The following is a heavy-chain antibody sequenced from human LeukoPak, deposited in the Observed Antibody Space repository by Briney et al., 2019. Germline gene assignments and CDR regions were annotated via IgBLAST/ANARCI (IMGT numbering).Heavy chain of an antibody. CDR3: ARVGVVGTDAFDI. D-gene: IGHD1-26*01. J-gene: IGHJ3*02. Sequence: ASVKVSCKASGYTSTGYYMHWVRQAPGQGLEWMGWINPNSGGTNYAQKFQGRVTMTRDTSISTAYMELSRLRSDDTAVYYCARVGVVGTDAFDIWGQGTMVTVSS. CDR2: INPNSGGT. V-gene: IGHV1-2*02. CDR1: GYTSTGYY.